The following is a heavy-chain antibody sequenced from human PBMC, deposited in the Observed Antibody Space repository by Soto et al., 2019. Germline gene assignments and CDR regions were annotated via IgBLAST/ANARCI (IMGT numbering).Heavy chain of an antibody. V-gene: IGHV3-33*01. Sequence: GGSLRLSCAASGFTFSSYGMHWVRQAPGKGLEWVAVIWYDGSNKYYADSVKGRFTISRDNSKNTLYLQMNSLRAEDTAVYYCARDALQYSSNYGMDVWGQGTTVTVSS. CDR3: ARDALQYSSNYGMDV. CDR2: IWYDGSNK. CDR1: GFTFSSYG. J-gene: IGHJ6*02. D-gene: IGHD6-13*01.